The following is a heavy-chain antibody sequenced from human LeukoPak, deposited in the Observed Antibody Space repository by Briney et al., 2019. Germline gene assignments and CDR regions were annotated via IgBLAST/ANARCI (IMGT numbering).Heavy chain of an antibody. J-gene: IGHJ6*03. D-gene: IGHD3-3*01. CDR1: GGSIRSTSCY. CDR3: GRLFYDFWSGHYYYYMDV. V-gene: IGHV4-39*01. CDR2: IYYSGST. Sequence: PSETLSLTCTVSGGSIRSTSCYWGWIRQPPGKGLEWIGSIYYSGSTYYNPSLKSRVTISVDTSKNQFSLKLSSVTAADTAVYYCGRLFYDFWSGHYYYYMDVWGKGTTVTVSS.